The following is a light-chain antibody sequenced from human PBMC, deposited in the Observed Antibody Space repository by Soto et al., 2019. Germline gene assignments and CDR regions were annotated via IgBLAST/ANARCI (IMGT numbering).Light chain of an antibody. CDR2: AAS. CDR3: QQYDNLIT. Sequence: DIQMTQSPSSLSSSVGDRFTITCRASQSISSYLNWYQQKPGKAPKLLNYAASSLQSGVPSRFSGSGSGTDFTLTISSLQPEDIATYYCQQYDNLITFGQGTRLEIK. CDR1: QSISSY. V-gene: IGKV1-39*01. J-gene: IGKJ5*01.